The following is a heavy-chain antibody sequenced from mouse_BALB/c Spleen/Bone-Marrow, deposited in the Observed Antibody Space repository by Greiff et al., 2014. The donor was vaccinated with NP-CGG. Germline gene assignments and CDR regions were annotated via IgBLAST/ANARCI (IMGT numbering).Heavy chain of an antibody. CDR3: ARHEDRLRAWFAY. V-gene: IGHV1-62-2*01. D-gene: IGHD3-2*02. J-gene: IGHJ3*01. CDR2: FYPGSGSI. CDR1: GYTFTEYI. Sequence: QVHVKQSGAELVKPGASVKLSCKASGYTFTEYIIHWVKQGSGQGLEWIGRFYPGSGSIKYNEKFKDKATLTADKSSSTVYMELSRLTSEASAVYFCARHEDRLRAWFAYWGQGTLVTVSA.